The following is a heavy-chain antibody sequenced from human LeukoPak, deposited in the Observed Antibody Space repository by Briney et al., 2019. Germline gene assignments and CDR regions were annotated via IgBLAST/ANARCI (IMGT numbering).Heavy chain of an antibody. CDR2: ITGSGSNT. D-gene: IGHD5-24*01. CDR1: GFSFSSFA. CDR3: AKAQRWLQLFDY. J-gene: IGHJ4*02. Sequence: GGSLRLSCAASGFSFSSFAMSWVRQAPGKGLEWVSAITGSGSNTYYADSVKGRFTISRDNSKNTLYLQMNSLRAEDTAVYYCAKAQRWLQLFDYWGQGTLVTVSS. V-gene: IGHV3-23*01.